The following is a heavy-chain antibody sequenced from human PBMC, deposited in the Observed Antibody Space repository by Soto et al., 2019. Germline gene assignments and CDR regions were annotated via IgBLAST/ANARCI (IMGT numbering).Heavy chain of an antibody. CDR2: IHSGGST. CDR1: GFTVSNNY. D-gene: IGHD1-26*01. Sequence: HPGGSLRLSCAAFGFTVSNNYMSWVRQAPGKGLEWVSVIHSGGSTYYADSVKGRFTISRDNSKNTLYLQMNSLRAADTAVYHCARVKVGSYIMDGFYFDYWGQGALVTGSS. CDR3: ARVKVGSYIMDGFYFDY. J-gene: IGHJ4*02. V-gene: IGHV3-53*01.